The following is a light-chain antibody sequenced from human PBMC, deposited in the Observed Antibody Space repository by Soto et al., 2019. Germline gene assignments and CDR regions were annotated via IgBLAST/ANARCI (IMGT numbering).Light chain of an antibody. CDR3: QQYYSTRPST. CDR1: QSVLYSSNNKNY. V-gene: IGKV4-1*01. J-gene: IGKJ4*01. Sequence: DIVMTQSPDSLAVSLGERATINCKSSQSVLYSSNNKNYLAWYQQKPGQPPKLLIYWASTRESGVPERFSGSGSATDFTLTISSLQAEDVAVYYCQQYYSTRPSTFGGGTKVEIK. CDR2: WAS.